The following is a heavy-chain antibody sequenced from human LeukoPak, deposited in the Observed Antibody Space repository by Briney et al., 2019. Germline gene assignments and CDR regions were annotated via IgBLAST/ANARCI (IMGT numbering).Heavy chain of an antibody. CDR3: AREGGYSYGRHHDY. D-gene: IGHD5-18*01. V-gene: IGHV3-9*01. Sequence: GGSLRLSCAASGFTFADYAMHWVRQTPGKGLEWVSGISWNSGNIDYADSVKGRFTISRDNAKNTLYLQMNSLRAEDTAVYYCAREGGYSYGRHHDYWGQGTLVTVSS. CDR1: GFTFADYA. CDR2: ISWNSGNI. J-gene: IGHJ4*02.